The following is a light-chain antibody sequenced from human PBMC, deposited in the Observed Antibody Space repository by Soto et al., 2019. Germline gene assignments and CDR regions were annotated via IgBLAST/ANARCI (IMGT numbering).Light chain of an antibody. J-gene: IGKJ2*01. V-gene: IGKV1-5*03. CDR2: KAS. CDR3: QQYNIYYT. Sequence: DIQMTQSPSTLSASVGDRVTITCRASQSISSWLAWYQQKPGKAPKLLIYKASSLESGVPSRFSGSGSGTEFTLTISSLQPDDFATYYCQQYNIYYTFGQGTKREIK. CDR1: QSISSW.